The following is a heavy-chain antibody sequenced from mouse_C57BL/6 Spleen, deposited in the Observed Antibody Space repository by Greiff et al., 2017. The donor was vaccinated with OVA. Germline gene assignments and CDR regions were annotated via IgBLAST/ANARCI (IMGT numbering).Heavy chain of an antibody. D-gene: IGHD2-2*01. CDR2: FYSGSGSI. CDR3: ARHGGYGYDGGYYFDY. Sequence: VQLQQSGAELVKPGASVKLSCKASGYTFTEYTIHWVKQRSGQGLEWIGWFYSGSGSIQYNEKFKDKATLTADKSSSTVYMELSRLTSEVSAVYFCARHGGYGYDGGYYFDYWGQGTTLTVSS. CDR1: GYTFTEYT. V-gene: IGHV1-62-2*01. J-gene: IGHJ2*01.